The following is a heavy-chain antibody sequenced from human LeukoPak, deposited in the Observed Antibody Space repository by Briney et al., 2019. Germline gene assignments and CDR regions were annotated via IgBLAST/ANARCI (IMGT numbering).Heavy chain of an antibody. D-gene: IGHD3-16*02. V-gene: IGHV1-18*04. J-gene: IGHJ4*02. CDR2: ISAYNGNT. Sequence: GASVKVSCKASGYTFTSYYMHWVRQAPGQGLEWMGWISAYNGNTNYAQKLQGRVTMTTDTSTSTAYMELRSLRSDDTAVYYCAREGYDYVWGSYRYNGVDYWGQGTLVTVSS. CDR1: GYTFTSYY. CDR3: AREGYDYVWGSYRYNGVDY.